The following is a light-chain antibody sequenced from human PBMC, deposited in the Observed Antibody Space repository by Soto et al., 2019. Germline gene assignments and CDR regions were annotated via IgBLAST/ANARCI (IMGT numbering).Light chain of an antibody. V-gene: IGKV1-5*01. CDR2: GAS. Sequence: DIQLTQSPPTLSASVGDRVTITCRASQSIRYYLAWYQQMPGKAPKLLIYGASSLQSGVPSRFSGSGSGTDFTLTIISRQPDVFPTFFCKHHNIYSQPFGQGTKVDIK. CDR3: KHHNIYSQP. CDR1: QSIRYY. J-gene: IGKJ1*01.